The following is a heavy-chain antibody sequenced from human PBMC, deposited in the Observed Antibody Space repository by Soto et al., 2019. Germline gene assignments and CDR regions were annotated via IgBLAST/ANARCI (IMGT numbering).Heavy chain of an antibody. J-gene: IGHJ4*02. Sequence: EVQLVESGGGLVQPGRSLRLSCAASGFTFDDYAMHWVRQAPGKGLEWVSGISWNSGSIGYADSVKGRFTISRDNAKNSLYLQMNSLRAEDTALYYCAKDEGKLVPYYFDYWGQGTLVTVSS. V-gene: IGHV3-9*01. D-gene: IGHD6-6*01. CDR1: GFTFDDYA. CDR2: ISWNSGSI. CDR3: AKDEGKLVPYYFDY.